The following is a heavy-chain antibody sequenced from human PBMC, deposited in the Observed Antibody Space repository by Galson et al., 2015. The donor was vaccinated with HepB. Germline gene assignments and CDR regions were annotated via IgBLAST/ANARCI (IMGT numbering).Heavy chain of an antibody. Sequence: SVKVSCKASGYTFTSYGISWVRQAPGQGLEWMGWISAYNGNTNYAQKLQGRVTMTTDTSTSTAYMELRSLRSDDTAVYYCARDKYYDSSGYYPGGDYWGQGTLVTVSS. CDR3: ARDKYYDSSGYYPGGDY. CDR1: GYTFTSYG. D-gene: IGHD3-22*01. V-gene: IGHV1-18*01. J-gene: IGHJ4*02. CDR2: ISAYNGNT.